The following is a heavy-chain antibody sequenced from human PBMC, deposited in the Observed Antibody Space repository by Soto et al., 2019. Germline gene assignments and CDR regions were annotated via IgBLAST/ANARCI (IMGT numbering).Heavy chain of an antibody. V-gene: IGHV1-18*01. D-gene: IGHD6-19*01. Sequence: ASVKVSCKASGYTFSSYGISWVRQAPGQGLEWMGWISGYSGHTYYAQKFQGRVTMTTDTSTNTVYMELRSLRSDDTAVYYCAREWENKSENRSGWYNDFRGQGTLVTVSS. J-gene: IGHJ4*02. CDR1: GYTFSSYG. CDR3: AREWENKSENRSGWYNDF. CDR2: ISGYSGHT.